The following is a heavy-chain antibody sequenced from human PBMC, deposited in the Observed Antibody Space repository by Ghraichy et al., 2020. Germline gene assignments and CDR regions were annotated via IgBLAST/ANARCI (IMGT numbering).Heavy chain of an antibody. J-gene: IGHJ6*03. CDR2: ISGSGGST. V-gene: IGHV3-23*01. CDR1: GFTFSSYA. CDR3: AKDRSFMDV. Sequence: GESLNISCAASGFTFSSYAMSWVRQAPGKGLEWVSAISGSGGSTYYADSVKGRFTISRDNSKNTLYLQMNSLRVEDTAVYYCAKDRSFMDVWGKGTTVTVSS.